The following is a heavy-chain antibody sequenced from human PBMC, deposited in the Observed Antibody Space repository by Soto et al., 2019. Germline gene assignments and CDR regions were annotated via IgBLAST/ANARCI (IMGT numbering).Heavy chain of an antibody. CDR2: IYYSGST. V-gene: IGHV4-39*01. D-gene: IGHD3-10*01. CDR1: GGSISSSSYY. J-gene: IGHJ3*02. Sequence: QLQLQESGPGLVKPSETLSLTCTVSGGSISSSSYYWGWIRQPPGKGLEWIGSIYYSGSTYYNPSLKGRVTISVDTSKNQFSLKLSSVTAADTAVYYCARRGGSGSVVAFDIWGQGTMVTVSS. CDR3: ARRGGSGSVVAFDI.